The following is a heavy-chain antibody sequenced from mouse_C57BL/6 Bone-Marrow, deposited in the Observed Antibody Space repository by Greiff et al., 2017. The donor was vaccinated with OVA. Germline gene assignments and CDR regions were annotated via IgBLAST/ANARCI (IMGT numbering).Heavy chain of an antibody. J-gene: IGHJ4*01. CDR2: ISNLAYSI. CDR1: GFTFSDYG. Sequence: EVKVVESGGGLVQPGGSLKLSCAASGFTFSDYGMAWVRQAPRKGPEWVAFISNLAYSIYYADTVTGRFTMSRENAKNTLYLEMSSLRSEDTAMYYCARQRDYDYGYAMDYWGQGTSVTVSS. CDR3: ARQRDYDYGYAMDY. V-gene: IGHV5-15*01. D-gene: IGHD2-4*01.